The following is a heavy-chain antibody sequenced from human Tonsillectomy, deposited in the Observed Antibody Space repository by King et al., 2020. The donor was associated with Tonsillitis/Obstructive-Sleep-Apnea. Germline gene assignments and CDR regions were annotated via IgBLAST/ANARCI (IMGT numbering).Heavy chain of an antibody. V-gene: IGHV1-18*01. CDR1: GYTFTSYG. J-gene: IGHJ4*02. Sequence: VQLVQSGAEVKKPGASVKVSCKASGYTFTSYGISWVRQAPGQGLEWMGWISAYNGNTNYAQKLQGRVTMTTDTSTSTAYMELRSLRSDDTAVYYCARPMEGFYDSGGSRFDYWGQGSLVTVSS. D-gene: IGHD3-22*01. CDR2: ISAYNGNT. CDR3: ARPMEGFYDSGGSRFDY.